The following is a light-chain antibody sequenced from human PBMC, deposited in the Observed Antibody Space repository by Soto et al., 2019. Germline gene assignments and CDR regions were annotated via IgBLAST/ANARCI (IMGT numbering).Light chain of an antibody. CDR1: SSDVGYYNY. J-gene: IGLJ1*01. CDR3: SSYTSSSTYV. V-gene: IGLV2-14*03. Sequence: QSALTQPASVSGSPGQSITISCTGTSSDVGYYNYVSWYQQHPGKAPKLMIYDVRNRPSGASNRFSGSKSGNTASLTISGLQAEDEADYYCSSYTSSSTYVFGTGTKLTVL. CDR2: DVR.